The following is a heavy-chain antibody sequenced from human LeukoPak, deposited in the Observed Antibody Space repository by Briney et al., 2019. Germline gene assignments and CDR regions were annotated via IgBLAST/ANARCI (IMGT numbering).Heavy chain of an antibody. J-gene: IGHJ4*02. CDR3: ARIELCPSRNFDY. CDR1: GGSISSGGYY. D-gene: IGHD3-16*01. V-gene: IGHV4-31*03. CDR2: IYYSGST. Sequence: PSETLSLTCTVSGGSISSGGYYWSWIRQHPGKGLEWIGYIYYSGSTYYNPSLKSRVTISVDTSKNQFSLKLSSVTAADTAVYYCARIELCPSRNFDYGGQGTLVTVPS.